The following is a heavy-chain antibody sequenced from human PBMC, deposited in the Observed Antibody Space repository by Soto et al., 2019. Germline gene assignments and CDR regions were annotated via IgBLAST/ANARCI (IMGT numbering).Heavy chain of an antibody. CDR2: ISAYNGNT. D-gene: IGHD1-26*01. J-gene: IGHJ4*02. Sequence: QVQLVQSGAEVKKPGASVKVSCKASGYTFTSYGISWVRQAPGQGLEWMGWISAYNGNTNYAQKLQGRVTRTTDTSTSTSNMELRSRRSDDTAVYYCARGRARTERSGSYPRFDYWGQGTLVTVSS. V-gene: IGHV1-18*01. CDR3: ARGRARTERSGSYPRFDY. CDR1: GYTFTSYG.